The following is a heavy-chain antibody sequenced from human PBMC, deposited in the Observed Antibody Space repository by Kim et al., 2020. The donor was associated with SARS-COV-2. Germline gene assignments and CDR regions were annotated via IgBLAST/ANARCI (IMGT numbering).Heavy chain of an antibody. J-gene: IGHJ5*02. CDR3: ARDWNCSGGHCDDCFDP. V-gene: IGHV1-18*01. Sequence: KFKDRVTISTDTSTSTVYMELRRLRSDDTAVYYCARDWNCSGGHCDDCFDPWGQGTLVTVSS. D-gene: IGHD2-15*01.